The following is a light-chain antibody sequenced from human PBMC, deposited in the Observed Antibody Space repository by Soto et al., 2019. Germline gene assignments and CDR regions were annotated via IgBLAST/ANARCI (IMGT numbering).Light chain of an antibody. CDR1: QSINGW. V-gene: IGKV1-5*01. CDR3: QQHNSN. CDR2: SAS. J-gene: IGKJ5*01. Sequence: DIQMTQSPSTLSASVGDRVTITCRASQSINGWLAWYQQKPGKAPRLLIHSASSLKSGVPSRFSGGGSGTNFTLTISNLQPDDFATYYCQQHNSNFGQGTDWRLN.